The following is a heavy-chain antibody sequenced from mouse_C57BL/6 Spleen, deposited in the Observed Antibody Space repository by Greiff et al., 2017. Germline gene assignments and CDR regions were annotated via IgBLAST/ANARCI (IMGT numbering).Heavy chain of an antibody. CDR3: ARKGTGESFDY. V-gene: IGHV1-81*01. J-gene: IGHJ2*01. CDR2: IYPRSGNT. Sequence: VQLQQSGAELARPGASVKLSCKASGYTFTSYGISWVKQRTGQGLEWIGEIYPRSGNTYYNEKFKGKATLTADKSSSTAYMELRSLTSEDSAVYFCARKGTGESFDYWGQGTTLTVSS. D-gene: IGHD4-1*01. CDR1: GYTFTSYG.